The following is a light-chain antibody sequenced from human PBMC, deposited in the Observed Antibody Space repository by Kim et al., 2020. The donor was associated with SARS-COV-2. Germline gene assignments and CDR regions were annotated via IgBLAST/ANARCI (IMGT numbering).Light chain of an antibody. Sequence: EIVLTQSPATLSLSPGERATLSCRASQSVSSYLAWYQQKPGQAPRLLIYDASNRATGIPARFSGSGSGTEFTLTTSSREPEDFAVYYCRQRNNRPPLTFGGGTKVDIK. J-gene: IGKJ4*01. V-gene: IGKV3-11*01. CDR2: DAS. CDR3: RQRNNRPPLT. CDR1: QSVSSY.